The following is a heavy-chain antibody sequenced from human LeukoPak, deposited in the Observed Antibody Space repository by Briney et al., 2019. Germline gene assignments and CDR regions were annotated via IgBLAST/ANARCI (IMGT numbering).Heavy chain of an antibody. CDR1: GYTFSDYY. D-gene: IGHD1-26*01. V-gene: IGHV1-2*02. Sequence: ASVKVSYKTSGYTFSDYYTHWVRQAPGQGLEWMGWINPISAATNYARRFQGRVTMTRDTSISTAYMELSRLTSDDTAVYYCARIRGGNNYHFDFWGQGTLVTVSS. CDR3: ARIRGGNNYHFDF. J-gene: IGHJ4*02. CDR2: INPISAAT.